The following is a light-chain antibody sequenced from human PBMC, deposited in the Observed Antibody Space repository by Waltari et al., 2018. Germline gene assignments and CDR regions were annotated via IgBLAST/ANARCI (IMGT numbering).Light chain of an antibody. CDR1: QSVSSSY. V-gene: IGKV3-20*01. CDR3: QQYGSSRAT. Sequence: EIVLTQSPGTLSLSPGERAILSCRASQSVSSSYLAWYQQKPGQAPRLLIYGASSRATGIPDRFSGSGSGTDFTLTISRLEPEDFAVYYCQQYGSSRATFGQGTKLEIK. J-gene: IGKJ2*01. CDR2: GAS.